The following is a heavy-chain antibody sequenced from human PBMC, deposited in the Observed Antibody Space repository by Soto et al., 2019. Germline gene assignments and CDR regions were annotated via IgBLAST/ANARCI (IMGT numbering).Heavy chain of an antibody. CDR3: AKMVGATLVDY. V-gene: IGHV4-4*02. Sequence: QVQLQESGPGLVKPSGTLSLTCTVSGASISSTSSGDWWSWVRQPPGKGLEWIGEIHHSGSTNYNPSLKSRVTMSVDKSKNQFSLRLSSVTAADTVVYYCAKMVGATLVDYWGQGTLVTVSS. J-gene: IGHJ4*02. CDR1: GASISSTSSGDW. CDR2: IHHSGST. D-gene: IGHD1-26*01.